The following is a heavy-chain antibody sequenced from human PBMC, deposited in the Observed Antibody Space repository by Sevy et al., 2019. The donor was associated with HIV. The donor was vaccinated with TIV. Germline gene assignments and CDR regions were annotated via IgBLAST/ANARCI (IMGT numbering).Heavy chain of an antibody. CDR1: VFSFSYYG. J-gene: IGHJ6*02. CDR2: ISNDGINE. D-gene: IGHD1-26*01. CDR3: ANAYSGSYSHSYLYALDV. V-gene: IGHV3-30*18. Sequence: GGSLRLSCIGSVFSFSYYGIHWVRQAPGKGLDWVALISNDGINEYYADSVKGRFTISRDNSKNTVYLEMNSLRNEDTAIYFCANAYSGSYSHSYLYALDVWGQGTTVTVSS.